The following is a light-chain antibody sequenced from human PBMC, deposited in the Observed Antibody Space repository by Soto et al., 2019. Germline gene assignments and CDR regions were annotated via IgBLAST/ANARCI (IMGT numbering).Light chain of an antibody. V-gene: IGLV1-40*01. CDR1: SSNIGAGYA. Sequence: QSVLTQPPSVSGAPGQRMTISCTGSSSNIGAGYAVHRYQHLPGTAPKLLIFDNTNRPSGVPDRFSGSKSGTSASLAITGLQAEDEADYYCQSFDSSLSVVVFGGGTKVTVL. J-gene: IGLJ2*01. CDR2: DNT. CDR3: QSFDSSLSVVV.